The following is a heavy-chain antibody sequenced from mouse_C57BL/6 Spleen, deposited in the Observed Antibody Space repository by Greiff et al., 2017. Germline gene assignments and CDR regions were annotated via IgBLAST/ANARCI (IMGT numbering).Heavy chain of an antibody. J-gene: IGHJ4*01. D-gene: IGHD1-1*01. Sequence: QVQLKQSGAELARPGASVKLSCKASGYTFTSYGISWVKQRTGQGLEWIGEIYPRSGNTYYNEKFKGKATLTADKSSSTAYMELRSLTSEDSAVYFCAREKENYYGRDYAMDYWGQGTSVTVSS. CDR3: AREKENYYGRDYAMDY. CDR1: GYTFTSYG. V-gene: IGHV1-81*01. CDR2: IYPRSGNT.